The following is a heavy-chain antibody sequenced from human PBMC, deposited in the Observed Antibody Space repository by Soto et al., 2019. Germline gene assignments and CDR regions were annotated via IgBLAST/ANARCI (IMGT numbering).Heavy chain of an antibody. V-gene: IGHV6-1*01. Sequence: PSPTLSLTCAISGYRFSTNIATCAWIRQSPSRGLEWLGRTYYRSKWYNDYAVSVKGRITINPGTSNNQLSLQLNSVTPDDTAVYYCARLIGNSWLDSWGQGTLVTVSS. D-gene: IGHD2-8*01. J-gene: IGHJ5*01. CDR3: ARLIGNSWLDS. CDR1: GYRFSTNIAT. CDR2: TYYRSKWYN.